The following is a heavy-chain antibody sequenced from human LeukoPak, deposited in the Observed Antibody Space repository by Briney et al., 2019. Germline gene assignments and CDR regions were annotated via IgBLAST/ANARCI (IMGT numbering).Heavy chain of an antibody. V-gene: IGHV3-23*01. J-gene: IGHJ4*02. CDR2: TSGPGGSR. CDR1: GFTFSSYW. Sequence: GGSLRLSCAAPGFTFSSYWMSWVRQAPGKGLEWVSATSGPGGSRDYADSVKGRFTISRDNSKNTLYLQMNSLRAEDTAIYYCAKKVGLVSAPLYYFDLWGQGTLVTVSS. CDR3: AKKVGLVSAPLYYFDL. D-gene: IGHD6-6*01.